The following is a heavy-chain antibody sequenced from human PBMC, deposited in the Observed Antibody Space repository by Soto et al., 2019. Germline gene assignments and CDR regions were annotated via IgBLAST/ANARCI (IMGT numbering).Heavy chain of an antibody. CDR1: GFTFSSYA. D-gene: IGHD2-2*02. Sequence: QVQLVESGGGVVQPGGSLRLSCAASGFTFSSYAMHWVRQAPGKGLEWVAVISYDGSNKYYADSVKGRFTISRDNSKNTLDLRMYGLSAEDSAVYYCARAPFVVVPAAIHSRGYYYYGMDVWGQGTTVT. CDR3: ARAPFVVVPAAIHSRGYYYYGMDV. J-gene: IGHJ6*02. V-gene: IGHV3-30-3*01. CDR2: ISYDGSNK.